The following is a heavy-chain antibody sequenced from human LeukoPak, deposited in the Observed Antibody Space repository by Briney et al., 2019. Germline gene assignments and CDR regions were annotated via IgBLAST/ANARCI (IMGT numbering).Heavy chain of an antibody. Sequence: SETLSLTCAVHGGSFSGYYWSWIRQPPGKGLEWIGEINHSGSTNYNPSLKSRVTISVDTSKNQFSLKLTSVTAADTAVYYCARWGGGSYYDFDYWGQGTLVTVSS. D-gene: IGHD1-26*01. CDR2: INHSGST. J-gene: IGHJ4*02. CDR3: ARWGGGSYYDFDY. V-gene: IGHV4-34*01. CDR1: GGSFSGYY.